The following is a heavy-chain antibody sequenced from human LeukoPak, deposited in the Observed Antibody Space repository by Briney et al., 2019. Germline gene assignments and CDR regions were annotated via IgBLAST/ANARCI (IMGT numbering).Heavy chain of an antibody. D-gene: IGHD3-9*01. CDR2: ISSSSNYI. V-gene: IGHV3-21*01. J-gene: IGHJ4*02. CDR1: AEFTFSTYC. CDR3: ARALTGYLPGY. Sequence: GGSLRLSCAASAEFTFSTYCMNWVRQAPGKGLEWVSSISSSSNYIFYADSVKGRFAISRDNAKNSLYLQMNSLRAEDTAVYYCARALTGYLPGYWGQGTLVTVSS.